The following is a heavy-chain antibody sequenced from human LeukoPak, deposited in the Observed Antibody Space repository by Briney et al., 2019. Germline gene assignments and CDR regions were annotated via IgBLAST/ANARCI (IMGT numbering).Heavy chain of an antibody. CDR1: GGSISSSSYY. Sequence: PSETLSLTCTVSGGSISSSSYYWGWIRQPPGKGLEWIGSIYYSGSTYYNPSLKSRVTISVDTSKNQFSLKLSSVTAADTAVYYCARGEGCSSASCYEYWGQGTLVTVSS. J-gene: IGHJ4*02. CDR2: IYYSGST. V-gene: IGHV4-39*07. CDR3: ARGEGCSSASCYEY. D-gene: IGHD2-2*01.